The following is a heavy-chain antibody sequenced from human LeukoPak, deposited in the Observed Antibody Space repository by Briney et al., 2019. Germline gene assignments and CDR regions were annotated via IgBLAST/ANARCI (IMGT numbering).Heavy chain of an antibody. CDR3: AKDLSSGWYPYYFDF. D-gene: IGHD6-19*01. CDR2: ISYDGRNK. Sequence: GGSLRLSCAASGFTFSSYGLHWVRQAPGKGLEWVAVISYDGRNKYYADSVKGRFTISRDNSKNTLYLQMNSLRAEDTAVYYCAKDLSSGWYPYYFDFWGRGTLVTVSS. J-gene: IGHJ4*01. CDR1: GFTFSSYG. V-gene: IGHV3-30*04.